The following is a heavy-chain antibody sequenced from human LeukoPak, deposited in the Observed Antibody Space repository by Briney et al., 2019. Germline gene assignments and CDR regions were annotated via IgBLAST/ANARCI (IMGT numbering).Heavy chain of an antibody. D-gene: IGHD6-19*01. J-gene: IGHJ4*02. CDR2: ISSSSSTI. CDR1: GFTFSSYS. V-gene: IGHV3-48*04. CDR3: ARAPRLAPFDY. Sequence: GGSLRLSCAASGFTFSSYSMNWVRQAPGKGLEWVSYISSSSSTIYYADSVKGRFTISRDNAKNSLYLQMDSLRAEDTAVYYCARAPRLAPFDYWGQGTLVTVSS.